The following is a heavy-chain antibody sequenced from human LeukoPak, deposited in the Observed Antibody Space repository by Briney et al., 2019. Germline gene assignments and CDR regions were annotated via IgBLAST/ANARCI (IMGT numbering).Heavy chain of an antibody. CDR2: ITQDGGEK. D-gene: IGHD2-2*01. V-gene: IGHV3-7*01. Sequence: PGGSLRLSCTTSGFTFSNYWMSWVRQAPGKGLEWVANITQDGGEKYYVDSVKGRFTISRDNAKNSLYLQMNSLRAEDTAIYYCARAPIVVVPTWRPTYFDYWGQGTLVTVSS. CDR3: ARAPIVVVPTWRPTYFDY. CDR1: GFTFSNYW. J-gene: IGHJ4*02.